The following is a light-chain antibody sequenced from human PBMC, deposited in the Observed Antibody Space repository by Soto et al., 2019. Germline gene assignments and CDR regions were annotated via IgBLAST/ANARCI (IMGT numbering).Light chain of an antibody. J-gene: IGKJ1*01. CDR2: GAS. CDR3: QQYNNWPPWK. Sequence: EIVMTQSPATLSVSPGERATLSCRASQSVSNNLAWYQQNPGQAPRLLIYGASTRAAGIPARFSGSGSGTEFTRTNSSLQSEDFAVYCCQQYNNWPPWKFGQGTKVAIK. CDR1: QSVSNN. V-gene: IGKV3D-15*01.